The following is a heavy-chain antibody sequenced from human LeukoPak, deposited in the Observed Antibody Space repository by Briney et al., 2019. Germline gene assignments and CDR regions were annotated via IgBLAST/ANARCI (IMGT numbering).Heavy chain of an antibody. CDR3: ARDGWYCSSTSCPSYNWFDP. D-gene: IGHD2-2*01. CDR2: TYYRSKWYN. Sequence: SQTLSLTCAISGDSVSSNSAAWNWIRQSPSRGLEWPGRTYYRSKWYNDYAVSVKSRITINPDTSKNQFSLQLNSVTPEDTAVYYCARDGWYCSSTSCPSYNWFDPWGQGTLVTVSS. CDR1: GDSVSSNSAA. V-gene: IGHV6-1*01. J-gene: IGHJ5*02.